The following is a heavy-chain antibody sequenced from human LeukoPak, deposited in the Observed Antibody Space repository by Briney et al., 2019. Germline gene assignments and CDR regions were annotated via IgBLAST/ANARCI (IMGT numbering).Heavy chain of an antibody. CDR1: GFTFSSYA. J-gene: IGHJ4*02. CDR3: ARDSSVIVGARIDY. V-gene: IGHV3-23*01. CDR2: TSGSGGTT. Sequence: GGSLRLSCAASGFTFSSYAMSWVRQAPGKGLEWVSLTSGSGGTTYYADSVKGRFTISRDNSKNTLYLQMNSLRAEDTAVYYCARDSSVIVGARIDYWGQGTLVTVSS. D-gene: IGHD1-26*01.